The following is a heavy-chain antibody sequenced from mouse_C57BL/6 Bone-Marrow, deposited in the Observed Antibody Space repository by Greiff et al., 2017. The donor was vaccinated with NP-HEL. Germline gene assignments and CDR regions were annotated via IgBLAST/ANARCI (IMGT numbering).Heavy chain of an antibody. CDR3: AGITTVVAPYAMDY. CDR2: IYTRSGNT. V-gene: IGHV1-81*01. CDR1: GYTFTSYG. J-gene: IGHJ4*01. Sequence: VQLQQSGAELARPGASVKLSCKASGYTFTSYGISWVKQRTGQGLEWIGEIYTRSGNTYYNEKFKGKATLTADKSSSTAYMELRSLTSEDSAVYFCAGITTVVAPYAMDYWGQGTSVTVSS. D-gene: IGHD1-1*01.